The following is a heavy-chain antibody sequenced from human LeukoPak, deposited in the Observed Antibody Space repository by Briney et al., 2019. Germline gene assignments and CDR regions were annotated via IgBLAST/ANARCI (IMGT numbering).Heavy chain of an antibody. V-gene: IGHV4-39*01. D-gene: IGHD2-2*01. CDR1: GGFISSSGYC. J-gene: IGHJ4*02. CDR3: ARRRGGSSFIDS. CDR2: IVQSANI. Sequence: SETLSLTCTVSGGFISSSGYCWGWIRQPPGKGLEWIGNIVQSANIYDNPSLKSRVAISVDTSENQFSLILRSVTAADTAVYYCARRRGGSSFIDSWGQGTHVIVSS.